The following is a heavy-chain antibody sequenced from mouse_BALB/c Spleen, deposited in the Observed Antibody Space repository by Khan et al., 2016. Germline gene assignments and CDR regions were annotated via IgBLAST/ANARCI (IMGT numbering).Heavy chain of an antibody. CDR2: IWGDGST. D-gene: IGHD2-2*01. CDR1: GFSIIAYG. CDR3: ARDGWGYYAMDY. J-gene: IGHJ4*01. Sequence: QVQLKQSGPGLVAPSQSLSITCTVSGFSIIAYGVNWVRQPPGKGLEWLGMIWGDGSTDYNSALKSRLNITKDNSKGQVFLKMNSLQTDDTARYYCARDGWGYYAMDYWGQGTSVTVSS. V-gene: IGHV2-6-7*01.